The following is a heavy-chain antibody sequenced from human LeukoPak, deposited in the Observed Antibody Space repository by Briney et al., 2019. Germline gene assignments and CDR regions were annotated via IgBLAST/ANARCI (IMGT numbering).Heavy chain of an antibody. CDR2: IYYSGST. CDR1: GGSISSYY. D-gene: IGHD4-17*01. V-gene: IGHV4-59*12. J-gene: IGHJ4*02. CDR3: ARDFTYGVYDY. Sequence: PSETLSLTCTVSGGSISSYYWSWIRQPPGKGLEWIGYIYYSGSTNYNPSLKSRVTISVDTSKNQFSLKLSSVTAADTAVYYCARDFTYGVYDYWGQGTLVTVSS.